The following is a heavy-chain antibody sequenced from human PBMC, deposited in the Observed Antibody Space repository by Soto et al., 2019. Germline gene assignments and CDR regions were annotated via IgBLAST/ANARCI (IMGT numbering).Heavy chain of an antibody. CDR3: ARDRGCSSTSCYVPLDY. V-gene: IGHV1-18*01. J-gene: IGHJ4*02. D-gene: IGHD2-2*01. CDR2: ISAYNGNT. CDR1: GYTFTSYG. Sequence: ASVKVSCKASGYTFTSYGISWVRQAPGQGLEWMGWISAYNGNTNYAQKLQGRVTMTTDTSTSTAYMELRSLRSDDTAVYYCARDRGCSSTSCYVPLDYWGQGTLVTVSS.